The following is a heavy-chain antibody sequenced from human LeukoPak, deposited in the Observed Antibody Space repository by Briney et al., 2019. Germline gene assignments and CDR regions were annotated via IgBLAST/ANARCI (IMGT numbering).Heavy chain of an antibody. V-gene: IGHV4-4*02. J-gene: IGHJ3*02. CDR3: ARDLYSSRTNDAFVI. CDR1: GGSISSSNW. CDR2: IYHSGST. D-gene: IGHD6-13*01. Sequence: SGTLSLTCAVSGGSISSSNWWRGVRQPPGKGLEGIGEIYHSGSTYYNPSLKGRVTIAVDTSKNQFSLKLSSVTAADTAVYYCARDLYSSRTNDAFVIWGQGTMVTVSS.